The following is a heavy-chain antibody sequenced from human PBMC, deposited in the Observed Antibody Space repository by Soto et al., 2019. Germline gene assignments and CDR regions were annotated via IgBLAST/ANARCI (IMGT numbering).Heavy chain of an antibody. CDR1: GFTFSSYS. CDR2: ISSSSSYI. CDR3: ARDWVVPAVHIYYGMDV. Sequence: GGSLRLSCAASGFTFSSYSMNWVRQAPGKGLEWVSPISSSSSYIYYADSVKGRFTISRDNAKNSLYLQMNSLRAEDTAVYYCARDWVVPAVHIYYGMDVWGQGTTVTVSS. J-gene: IGHJ6*02. V-gene: IGHV3-21*01. D-gene: IGHD2-2*01.